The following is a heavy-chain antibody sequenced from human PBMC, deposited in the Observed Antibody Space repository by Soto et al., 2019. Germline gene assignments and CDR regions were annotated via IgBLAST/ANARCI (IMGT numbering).Heavy chain of an antibody. CDR1: GGSISSSNC. Sequence: SETLSRTCDGSGGSISSSNCWSGVRQPPTMGLEWIGEIYHSGSTNYNPSLKSRVTISVDKSKNQFSLKLSSVTAADTAVYYCARRGYCTNGVCYYGMDVWGQGTTVTVSS. D-gene: IGHD2-8*01. V-gene: IGHV4-4*02. CDR2: IYHSGST. J-gene: IGHJ6*02. CDR3: ARRGYCTNGVCYYGMDV.